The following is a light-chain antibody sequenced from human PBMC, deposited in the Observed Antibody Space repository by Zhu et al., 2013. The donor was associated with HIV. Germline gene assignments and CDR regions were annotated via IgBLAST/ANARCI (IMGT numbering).Light chain of an antibody. CDR2: HTN. V-gene: IGLV8-61*01. Sequence: QTVVTQEPSVSVSPGGTVTLTCGLTSGSVSTNYYPSWHQQTPGQAPRTLIYHTNTRSSGVPDRFSGSILGNKAALTITGAQADDESEYHCVLYMGGGIWVFGGGTKLTVL. CDR1: SGSVSTNYY. CDR3: VLYMGGGIWV. J-gene: IGLJ3*02.